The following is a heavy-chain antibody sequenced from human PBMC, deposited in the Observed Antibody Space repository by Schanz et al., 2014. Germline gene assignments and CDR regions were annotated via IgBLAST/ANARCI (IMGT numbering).Heavy chain of an antibody. D-gene: IGHD6-13*01. CDR3: ARDGVDAAAGGNY. V-gene: IGHV1-46*03. J-gene: IGHJ4*02. CDR2: INPSGGST. Sequence: QVQLVQSGAEVKKPWASVKVSCKASGYTFTSYSMHWVRQAPGQGLEWMGMINPSGGSTTYAQKFQGRVTMTRDTSTSTVYMELSSLRSEDTAVYYCARDGVDAAAGGNYWGQGTLXTVSS. CDR1: GYTFTSYS.